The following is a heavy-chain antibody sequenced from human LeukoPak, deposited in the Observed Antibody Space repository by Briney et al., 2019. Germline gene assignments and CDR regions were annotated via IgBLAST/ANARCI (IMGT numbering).Heavy chain of an antibody. Sequence: SVTVSCKASGYTFTSYGISWVRQAPGQGLEWMGGIIPIFGTANYAQKFQGRVTITADESTSTAYMELGSLRSEDTAVYYCAREWSRSYFDYWGQGTLVTVSS. CDR1: GYTFTSYG. D-gene: IGHD2-15*01. CDR3: AREWSRSYFDY. V-gene: IGHV1-69*13. CDR2: IIPIFGTA. J-gene: IGHJ4*02.